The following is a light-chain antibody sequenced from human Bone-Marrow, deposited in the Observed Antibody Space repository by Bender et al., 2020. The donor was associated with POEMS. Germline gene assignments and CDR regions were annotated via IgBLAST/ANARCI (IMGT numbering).Light chain of an antibody. Sequence: QSVLTQPPSASGTPGQKVTISCSGSNSNIGSGYDINWYQHLPGTAPKLLIYGYNNRPSGVPDRFSGSKSGTSASLAITGLQAEDEGDYYCQSYDNSLGGWVFGGGTKLTVL. CDR3: QSYDNSLGGWV. J-gene: IGLJ3*02. CDR1: NSNIGSGYD. V-gene: IGLV1-40*01. CDR2: GYN.